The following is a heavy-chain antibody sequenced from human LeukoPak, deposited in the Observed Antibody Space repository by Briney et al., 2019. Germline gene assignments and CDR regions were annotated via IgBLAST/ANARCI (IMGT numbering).Heavy chain of an antibody. Sequence: SQTLSLTCAISGDSVSSNSGTWNWSRQSPSRGLEWLGRTYYRSTWYNDYAVSVRGRITVNPDTSKNQFSLHLNSVPPEDTAVYYCARRLTQYDCFDPWGQGILVTVSS. V-gene: IGHV6-1*01. CDR1: GDSVSSNSGT. J-gene: IGHJ5*02. CDR3: ARRLTQYDCFDP. CDR2: TYYRSTWYN. D-gene: IGHD2-2*01.